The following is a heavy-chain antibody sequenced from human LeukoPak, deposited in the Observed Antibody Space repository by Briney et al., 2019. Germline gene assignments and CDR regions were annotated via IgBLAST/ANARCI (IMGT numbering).Heavy chain of an antibody. D-gene: IGHD5-24*01. Sequence: ASVKDSCKVSGYTLTELPIHWVRQAPGKGLEWMGSFDPEDDETLYAQKFQGRVTMTEDTSTDTAYMELSSLRSEDAAVYYCATGMATMGRAYYYYAMDVWGQGTTVTVSS. CDR3: ATGMATMGRAYYYYAMDV. CDR2: FDPEDDET. CDR1: GYTLTELP. V-gene: IGHV1-24*01. J-gene: IGHJ6*02.